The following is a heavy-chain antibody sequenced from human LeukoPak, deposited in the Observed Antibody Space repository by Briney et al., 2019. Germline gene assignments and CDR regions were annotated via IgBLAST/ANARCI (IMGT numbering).Heavy chain of an antibody. CDR3: ARTLRIRNYYDILTGYYFDY. J-gene: IGHJ4*02. V-gene: IGHV4-4*07. CDR2: TSSSGNT. CDR1: GDSISYFY. D-gene: IGHD3-9*01. Sequence: SETLSLTCSVSGDSISYFYWSWIRQAAGKGLEWIGRTSSSGNTDYNASLKSRVTISVDTSKNQFSLKLSSVTAADTAVYYCARTLRIRNYYDILTGYYFDYWGQGTLVTVSS.